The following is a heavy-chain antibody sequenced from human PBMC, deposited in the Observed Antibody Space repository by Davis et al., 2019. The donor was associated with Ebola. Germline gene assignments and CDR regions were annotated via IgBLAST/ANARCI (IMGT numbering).Heavy chain of an antibody. Sequence: MPSETLSLTCAVSGGSISSSNWWSWVRQPPGKGLEWIGEIYHSGSTNYNPSLKSRVTISVDTSKNQFSLKLSSVTAADTAVYYCARGPGILSPYYGMDVWGQGTTVTVSS. CDR1: GGSISSSNW. J-gene: IGHJ6*02. CDR2: IYHSGST. CDR3: ARGPGILSPYYGMDV. D-gene: IGHD3-9*01. V-gene: IGHV4-4*02.